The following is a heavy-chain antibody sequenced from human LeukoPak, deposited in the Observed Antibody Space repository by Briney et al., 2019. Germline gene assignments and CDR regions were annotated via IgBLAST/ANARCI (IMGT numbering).Heavy chain of an antibody. CDR3: ARDRYYDSSGYYYGRFHY. J-gene: IGHJ4*02. CDR2: IIPILGIA. Sequence: ASVKVSCKASGGTFSSYAISWVRQAPGQGLEWMGRIIPILGIANYAQKFQGRVTITADKSTSTAYMELSSLRSEDTAVYYCARDRYYDSSGYYYGRFHYWGQGTLVTVSS. CDR1: GGTFSSYA. V-gene: IGHV1-69*04. D-gene: IGHD3-22*01.